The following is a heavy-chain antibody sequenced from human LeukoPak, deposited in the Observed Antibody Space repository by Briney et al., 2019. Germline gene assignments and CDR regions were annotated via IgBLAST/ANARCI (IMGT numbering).Heavy chain of an antibody. J-gene: IGHJ3*02. CDR2: INAGNGNT. CDR3: ARSLGGLPAAFDI. D-gene: IGHD4-23*01. V-gene: IGHV1-3*01. Sequence: ASVKVSCKASGYTFTSYAMHWVRQAPGQRLEWMGWINAGNGNTKYSQKFQGRVTITRDTSASTAYMELSSLRSEDTAVYYCARSLGGLPAAFDIWGQGTMVTVSS. CDR1: GYTFTSYA.